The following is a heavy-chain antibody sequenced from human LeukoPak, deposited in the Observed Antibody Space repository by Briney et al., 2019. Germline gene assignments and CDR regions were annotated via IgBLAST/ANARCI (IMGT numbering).Heavy chain of an antibody. CDR3: ARDRAGYSYGYGTYYYYYYMDV. J-gene: IGHJ6*03. D-gene: IGHD5-18*01. CDR2: INHSGST. Sequence: SETLSLTCAVYGGSFSGYYWSWIRQPPGKGLEWIGEINHSGSTNYNPSLKSRVTISVDTSKNQFSLKLSSVTAADTAVYYCARDRAGYSYGYGTYYYYYYMDVWGQGTMVTVSS. CDR1: GGSFSGYY. V-gene: IGHV4-34*01.